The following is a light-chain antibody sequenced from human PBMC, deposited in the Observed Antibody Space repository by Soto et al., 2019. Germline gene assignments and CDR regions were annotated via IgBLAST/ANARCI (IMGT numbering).Light chain of an antibody. J-gene: IGKJ4*01. CDR2: DAS. CDR3: QQYNSYL. V-gene: IGKV1-5*01. Sequence: DIQMTQSPSTLSASVGDRVTITCRASQSISSWLAWYQQKPGKAPKLLIYDASSLERGVPSRFSGSGFGTEFTLTISSLQPDDFATYYCQQYNSYLFGGGTKVDIK. CDR1: QSISSW.